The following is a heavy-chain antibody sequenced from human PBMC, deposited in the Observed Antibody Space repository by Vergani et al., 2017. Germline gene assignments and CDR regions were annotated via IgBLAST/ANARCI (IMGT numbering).Heavy chain of an antibody. CDR1: GGTFSSYA. CDR3: SRDPLAVVVVVAAPGGYYGMDV. CDR2: IIPIFGTA. J-gene: IGHJ6*02. D-gene: IGHD2-15*01. V-gene: IGHV1-69*18. Sequence: QVQLVQSGAEVKKPGSSVKVSCKASGGTFSSYAISWVRQAPGQGLEWMGRIIPIFGTANYAQKFQGRVTITADESTSTAYMELSSLRSVDTAVYYCSRDPLAVVVVVAAPGGYYGMDVWGQGTTVTVSS.